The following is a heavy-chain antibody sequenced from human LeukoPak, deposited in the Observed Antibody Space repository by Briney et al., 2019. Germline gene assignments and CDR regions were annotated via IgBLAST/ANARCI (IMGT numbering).Heavy chain of an antibody. D-gene: IGHD3-3*01. J-gene: IGHJ4*02. CDR2: ISAHNGNA. Sequence: ASVKVSCKTSGYTFTSYGINWVRQAPGQGLEWMGRISAHNGNANYAQKFQGRVTMTTDALATTAYMELRSLRSDDTAVYYCARDLERYYDLEGRSGYWGQGTLVTVSS. CDR3: ARDLERYYDLEGRSGY. V-gene: IGHV1-18*01. CDR1: GYTFTSYG.